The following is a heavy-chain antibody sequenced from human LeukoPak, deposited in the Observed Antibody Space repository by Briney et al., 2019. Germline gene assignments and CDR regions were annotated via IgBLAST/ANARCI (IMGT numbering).Heavy chain of an antibody. CDR3: ARANYGDYDAEYFQH. CDR1: GYTFTSYG. Sequence: ASVKVSCKASGYTFTSYGISWVRQAPGQGLEWMGIINPSGGSTSYAQKFQGRVTMTRDTSTSTVYMELSSLRSEDTAVYYCARANYGDYDAEYFQHWGQGTLVTVSS. D-gene: IGHD4-17*01. CDR2: INPSGGST. J-gene: IGHJ1*01. V-gene: IGHV1-46*01.